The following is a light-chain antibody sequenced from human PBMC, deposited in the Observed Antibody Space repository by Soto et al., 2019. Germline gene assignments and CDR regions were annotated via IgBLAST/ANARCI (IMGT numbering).Light chain of an antibody. Sequence: IVMTQSPDTLSLSPWERATLSCRASQSVSSRLAWYQQKPGQAPRLLISGASSRATGIPDRFSGSGSGTDFTLTITRLEPEDFAVYYCQQYGSSPPITFGQGTRLEIK. J-gene: IGKJ5*01. V-gene: IGKV3-20*01. CDR1: QSVSSR. CDR2: GAS. CDR3: QQYGSSPPIT.